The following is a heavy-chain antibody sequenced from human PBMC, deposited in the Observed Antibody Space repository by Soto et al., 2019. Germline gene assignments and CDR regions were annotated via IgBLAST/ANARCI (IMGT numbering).Heavy chain of an antibody. V-gene: IGHV3-30*18. J-gene: IGHJ4*02. D-gene: IGHD3-10*01. Sequence: QVQLVESGGGVVQPGRSLRLSCAASGFTFSSYGMHWVRQAPGKRLEWVAVISYDGRHKNYADYVKGRVTISRDNSKNTLYLQMNSLRAEDTAVYYCAKVVQGYYFDYWGQGTLVTVSS. CDR2: ISYDGRHK. CDR3: AKVVQGYYFDY. CDR1: GFTFSSYG.